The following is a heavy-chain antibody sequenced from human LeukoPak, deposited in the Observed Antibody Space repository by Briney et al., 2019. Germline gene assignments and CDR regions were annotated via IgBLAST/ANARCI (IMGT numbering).Heavy chain of an antibody. V-gene: IGHV3-33*01. Sequence: GGSLGLSCAASGFTFSDYGMHWVRQAPGKGLEWVAVIWYDGSNKYYADSVKGRFTISRDNSKNTLYMQMNSLRGEDTDVYYCAREVLVYTAMVGFDPWGQGTMVTVSS. J-gene: IGHJ5*02. CDR2: IWYDGSNK. D-gene: IGHD5-18*01. CDR3: AREVLVYTAMVGFDP. CDR1: GFTFSDYG.